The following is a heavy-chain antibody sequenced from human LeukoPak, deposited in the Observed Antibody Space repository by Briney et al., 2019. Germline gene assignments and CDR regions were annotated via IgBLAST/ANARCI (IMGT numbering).Heavy chain of an antibody. CDR2: IRYDGNSK. Sequence: GGSLRLSCAASGFTFSSFAMHWVRQAPGKGLEWVAFIRYDGNSKYYADSVKGRFTISRDNSKNTLYLQMNSLRAEDTAVYYCAGYYDSSGNAFDIWGQGTMVTVSS. CDR1: GFTFSSFA. V-gene: IGHV3-30*02. CDR3: AGYYDSSGNAFDI. D-gene: IGHD3-22*01. J-gene: IGHJ3*02.